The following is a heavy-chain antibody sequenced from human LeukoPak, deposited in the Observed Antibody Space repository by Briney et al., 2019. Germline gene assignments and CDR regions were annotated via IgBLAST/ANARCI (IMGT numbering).Heavy chain of an antibody. Sequence: GGSLRLSCAASGFTFSSYAMHWVCQAPGKGLEWVAVISYDGSNKYYADSVKGRFTISRDNSKNTLYLQMNSLRAEDTAVYYCAREGGNTAMVKNYYYMDVWGKGTTVTVSS. V-gene: IGHV3-30*04. CDR3: AREGGNTAMVKNYYYMDV. CDR1: GFTFSSYA. J-gene: IGHJ6*03. D-gene: IGHD5-18*01. CDR2: ISYDGSNK.